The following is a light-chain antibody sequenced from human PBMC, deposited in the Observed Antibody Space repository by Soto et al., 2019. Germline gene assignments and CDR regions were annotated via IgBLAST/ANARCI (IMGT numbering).Light chain of an antibody. Sequence: QSVLTQPPSVSGAPGQRVTISCNGSSSNIGAGYDVHWYQQLPGTAPKLLISGNSNRPSGVPDRFSGSKSGTSASLAITGLQAEDEADYYCQSYDSSLSGWVFGGGTKLTV. CDR1: SSNIGAGYD. J-gene: IGLJ2*01. CDR3: QSYDSSLSGWV. V-gene: IGLV1-40*01. CDR2: GNS.